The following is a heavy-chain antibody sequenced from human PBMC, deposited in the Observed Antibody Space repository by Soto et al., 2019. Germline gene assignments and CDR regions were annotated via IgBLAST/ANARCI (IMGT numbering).Heavy chain of an antibody. CDR1: GFTFSSYG. CDR3: ARDYGAIVVVVAADY. J-gene: IGHJ4*02. Sequence: QVQLVASGGGVVQPGRSLRLSCAASGFTFSSYGMHWVRQAPGKGLEWVAVIWYDGSNKYYADSVKGRFTISRDNSKNTLYLQMNSLRAEDTAVYYCARDYGAIVVVVAADYWGQGTLVTVSS. V-gene: IGHV3-33*01. D-gene: IGHD2-15*01. CDR2: IWYDGSNK.